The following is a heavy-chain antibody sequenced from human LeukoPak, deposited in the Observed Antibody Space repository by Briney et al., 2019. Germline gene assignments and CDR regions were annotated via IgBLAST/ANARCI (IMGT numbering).Heavy chain of an antibody. D-gene: IGHD3-10*01. J-gene: IGHJ4*02. V-gene: IGHV3-48*03. CDR2: ITSSGSTT. Sequence: PGGSLRLSCAASGFTFSSFEMNWVRQAPGKGLEWVSYITSSGSTTHYTDSVEGRFTISRDNAKNSLYLQMNSLRAEDTAVYYCVKPYYFSSGSLNWGQGTLVTVSS. CDR1: GFTFSSFE. CDR3: VKPYYFSSGSLN.